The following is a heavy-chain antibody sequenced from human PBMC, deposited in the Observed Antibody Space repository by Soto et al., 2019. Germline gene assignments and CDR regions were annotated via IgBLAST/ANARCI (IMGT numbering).Heavy chain of an antibody. CDR1: GDSIKHYY. V-gene: IGHV4-59*01. J-gene: IGHJ4*02. D-gene: IGHD3-16*02. Sequence: PSGTLSLTCTVSGDSIKHYYWSWIRQPPGKRLEWIGYIYYTGSTTYNPSLESRVPMSVDTSKNQFYLKLSSVNAADTAVYYCAKYRRTEEEGFTLDSWGRGTLVTVSS. CDR2: IYYTGST. CDR3: AKYRRTEEEGFTLDS.